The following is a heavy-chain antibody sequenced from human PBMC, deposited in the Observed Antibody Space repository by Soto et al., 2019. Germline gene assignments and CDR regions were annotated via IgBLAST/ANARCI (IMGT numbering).Heavy chain of an antibody. D-gene: IGHD6-25*01. CDR1: GYTLTELS. CDR2: FDPEDGET. Sequence: ASVKVSCKVSGYTLTELSMHWVRQAPGKGLEWMGGFDPEDGETIYAQKFQGRVTMTEDTSTDTAYMELSSLRSEDTAVYYCATLYSSVRADWYFELWGRGTLVTVSS. J-gene: IGHJ2*01. CDR3: ATLYSSVRADWYFEL. V-gene: IGHV1-24*01.